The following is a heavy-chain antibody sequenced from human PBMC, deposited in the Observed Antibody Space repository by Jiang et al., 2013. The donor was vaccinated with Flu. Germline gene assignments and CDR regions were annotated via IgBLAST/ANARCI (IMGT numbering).Heavy chain of an antibody. Sequence: GVVWVSRINSDGSSTSYADSVKGRFTISRDNAKNTLYLQMNSLRAEDTAVYYCARDQGDLVGVYYYGMDVWGQGTTVTVSS. CDR3: ARDQGDLVGVYYYGMDV. D-gene: IGHD1-26*01. CDR2: INSDGSST. V-gene: IGHV3-74*01. J-gene: IGHJ6*02.